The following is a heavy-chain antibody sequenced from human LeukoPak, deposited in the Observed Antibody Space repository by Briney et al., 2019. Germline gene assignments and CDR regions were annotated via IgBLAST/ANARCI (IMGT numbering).Heavy chain of an antibody. CDR1: GFTFSSYG. CDR2: IRYDGSNN. J-gene: IGHJ5*02. Sequence: AGGSLRLSCAASGFTFSSYGMHWVRQAPGKGLEWVAFIRYDGSNNYYADSVKGRFTISRDNSKNTLYLQMNSLRAEDTAVYYCAKDGLGYCSGGSCYTRWFDPWGQGTLVTVSS. CDR3: AKDGLGYCSGGSCYTRWFDP. V-gene: IGHV3-30*02. D-gene: IGHD2-15*01.